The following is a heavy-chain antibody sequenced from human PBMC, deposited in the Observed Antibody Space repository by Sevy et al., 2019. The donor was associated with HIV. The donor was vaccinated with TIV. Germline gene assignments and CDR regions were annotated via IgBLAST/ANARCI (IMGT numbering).Heavy chain of an antibody. Sequence: GGSLRLSCAASGFTFSNAWMSWVRQAPGKGLEWVGRIQSKTDGGTADYGAPAKGRFTISRDDSKNTLYLQMNSLKTEDTVVYYCTTDWLRAPTGTATRPNFDYWGQGTLVTVSS. CDR2: IQSKTDGGTA. J-gene: IGHJ4*02. CDR3: TTDWLRAPTGTATRPNFDY. CDR1: GFTFSNAW. D-gene: IGHD6-13*01. V-gene: IGHV3-15*01.